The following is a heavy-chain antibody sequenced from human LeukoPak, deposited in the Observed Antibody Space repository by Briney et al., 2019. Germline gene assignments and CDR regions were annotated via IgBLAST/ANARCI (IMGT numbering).Heavy chain of an antibody. J-gene: IGHJ6*03. CDR1: GGSISSYY. D-gene: IGHD3-3*01. Sequence: SETLSLTCTVSGGSISSYYWSWIRQPPGKGLEWIGYIYTSGSTYYNPSLKSRVTISVDTSKNQFSLKLSSVTAADTAVYYCARQHPEVWSGYYNYYYYYMDVWGKGTTVTVSS. CDR2: IYTSGST. V-gene: IGHV4-4*09. CDR3: ARQHPEVWSGYYNYYYYYMDV.